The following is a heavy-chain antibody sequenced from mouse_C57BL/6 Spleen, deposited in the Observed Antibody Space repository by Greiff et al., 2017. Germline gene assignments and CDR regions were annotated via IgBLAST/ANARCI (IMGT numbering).Heavy chain of an antibody. CDR1: GYAFTNYL. Sequence: QVQLQQSGAELVRPGTSVKVSCKASGYAFTNYLIEWVKQRPGQGLEWIGVINPGSGGTNYNEKFKGKATLTADKSSSTAYMQLSSLTSEDSAVYFCARSRDYDDYAMDYWGQGTSVTVSS. V-gene: IGHV1-54*01. J-gene: IGHJ4*01. CDR2: INPGSGGT. D-gene: IGHD2-4*01. CDR3: ARSRDYDDYAMDY.